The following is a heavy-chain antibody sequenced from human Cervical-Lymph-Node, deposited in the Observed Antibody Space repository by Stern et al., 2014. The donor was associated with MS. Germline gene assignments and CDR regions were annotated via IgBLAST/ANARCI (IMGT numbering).Heavy chain of an antibody. J-gene: IGHJ5*02. CDR1: GGTFSSYT. Sequence: VQLVESGAEVKKPGSSVKVSCKASGGTFSSYTISWVRQAPGQGLEWMGGIIPILTTQNYAQKVQGRVTITADESTSTAYMELSSLRSEDTAMYYCARDRMSIAAAGTSWFDPWGQGTLVTVSS. D-gene: IGHD6-13*01. V-gene: IGHV1-69*01. CDR3: ARDRMSIAAAGTSWFDP. CDR2: IIPILTTQ.